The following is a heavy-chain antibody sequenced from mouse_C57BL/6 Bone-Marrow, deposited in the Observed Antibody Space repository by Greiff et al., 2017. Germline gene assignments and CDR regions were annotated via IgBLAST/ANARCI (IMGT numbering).Heavy chain of an antibody. D-gene: IGHD2-5*01. CDR2: ISSGGSYT. CDR3: ARHEDYCSNYDYDAMDY. Sequence: EVQVVESGGDLVKPGGSLKLSCAASGFTFSSYGMSWVRQTPDKRLEWVATISSGGSYTYYPDSVKGRFTISRDNAKNTLYLQMSSLKSEDTGMYYCARHEDYCSNYDYDAMDYWGQGTSVIVSA. J-gene: IGHJ4*01. CDR1: GFTFSSYG. V-gene: IGHV5-6*01.